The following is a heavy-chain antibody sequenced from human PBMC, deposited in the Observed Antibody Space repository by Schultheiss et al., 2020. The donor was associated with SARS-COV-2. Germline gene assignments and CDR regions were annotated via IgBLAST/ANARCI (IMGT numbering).Heavy chain of an antibody. CDR1: GFTFSSYG. CDR3: AKRRSSSWYGGNWFDP. J-gene: IGHJ5*02. V-gene: IGHV3-23*01. Sequence: GGSLRLSCAASGFTFSSYGMHWVRQAPGKGLEWVSAISGSGGSTYYADSVKGRFTISRDNSKNTLYLQMNSLRAEDTAVYYCAKRRSSSWYGGNWFDPWGQGTLVTVSS. D-gene: IGHD6-13*01. CDR2: ISGSGGST.